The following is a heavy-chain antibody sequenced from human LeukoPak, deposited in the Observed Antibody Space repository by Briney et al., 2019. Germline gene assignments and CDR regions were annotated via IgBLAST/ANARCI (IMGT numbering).Heavy chain of an antibody. J-gene: IGHJ4*02. V-gene: IGHV3-7*03. D-gene: IGHD3-9*01. Sequence: GGSLRLSCAASGFIFSSYWMAWVRQAPGKGLEWVANIKDDGSDKNYVDSVKGRFTISRDNAKNSLYLQMNSLRAEDTAVYYCAKDAPVLRYFDWLSQMYFDYWGQGTLVTVSS. CDR2: IKDDGSDK. CDR3: AKDAPVLRYFDWLSQMYFDY. CDR1: GFIFSSYW.